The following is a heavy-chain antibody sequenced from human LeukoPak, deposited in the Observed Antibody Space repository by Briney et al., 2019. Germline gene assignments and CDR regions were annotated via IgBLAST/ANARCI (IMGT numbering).Heavy chain of an antibody. CDR2: IGNNGEKT. Sequence: GGSLRLSCAASGFTFSSNAMSWVRQAPGKGREWVSGIGNNGEKTYYADSVKGRFTISRDNSKNTLYLQMNGLRVEDTALYYCAKERSSGWPFDYWGQGTLVTVSS. CDR3: AKERSSGWPFDY. CDR1: GFTFSSNA. V-gene: IGHV3-23*01. J-gene: IGHJ4*02. D-gene: IGHD6-19*01.